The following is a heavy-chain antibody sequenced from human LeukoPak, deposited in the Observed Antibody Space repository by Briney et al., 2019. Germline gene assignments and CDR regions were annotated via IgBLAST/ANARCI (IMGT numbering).Heavy chain of an antibody. D-gene: IGHD3-22*01. J-gene: IGHJ4*02. CDR2: IYYSGST. CDR1: GGSISSGGYY. Sequence: SETLSLTCTVSGGSISSGGYYWSWIRQHPGKGLEWIGYIYYSGSTYYNPSLKSRVTISVDTPKNQFSLKLSSVTAEDTAVYYCASSYYDSSGPFDYWGQGTLVTVSS. CDR3: ASSYYDSSGPFDY. V-gene: IGHV4-31*03.